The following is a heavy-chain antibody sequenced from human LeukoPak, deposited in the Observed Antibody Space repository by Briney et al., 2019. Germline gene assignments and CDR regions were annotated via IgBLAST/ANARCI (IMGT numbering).Heavy chain of an antibody. Sequence: GGSLRLSCAASGFTFSNYGMHWVRQAPGKGLEWVALIYYDGSNKYYADSVKGRFTISRDNSKNTLYLQMDSLRAEDTAVYYCANNFDCWGQGTLVTVSS. V-gene: IGHV3-33*06. CDR2: IYYDGSNK. J-gene: IGHJ4*02. CDR1: GFTFSNYG. CDR3: ANNFDC.